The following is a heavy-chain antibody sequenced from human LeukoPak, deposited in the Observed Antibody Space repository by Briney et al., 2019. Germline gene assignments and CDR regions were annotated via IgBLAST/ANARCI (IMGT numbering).Heavy chain of an antibody. D-gene: IGHD4-17*01. CDR1: GFTFSDYY. J-gene: IGHJ4*02. Sequence: GGSLRLSCAASGFTFSDYYMSWIRQAPGKGLEWVSYISSSGSTIYYADSVKGRFTISRDNAKNSLYLQMNSLRAEDTAVYYCAREGPYGDYFDYFDYWGQGTLVTVSS. CDR3: AREGPYGDYFDYFDY. CDR2: ISSSGSTI. V-gene: IGHV3-11*01.